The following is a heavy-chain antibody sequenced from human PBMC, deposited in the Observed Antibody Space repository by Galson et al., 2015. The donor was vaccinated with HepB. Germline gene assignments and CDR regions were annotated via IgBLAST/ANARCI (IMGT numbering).Heavy chain of an antibody. Sequence: SLRLSCAASGFTFSNAWMSWVRQAPGKGLEWVGRIKSKTDGGTTDYAAPVKGRFTISRDDSKNTLYLQMNSLKTEDTAVYYCTTDLLDSGSSFDYWGQGTLVTVSS. D-gene: IGHD1-26*01. V-gene: IGHV3-15*01. CDR2: IKSKTDGGTT. CDR1: GFTFSNAW. J-gene: IGHJ4*02. CDR3: TTDLLDSGSSFDY.